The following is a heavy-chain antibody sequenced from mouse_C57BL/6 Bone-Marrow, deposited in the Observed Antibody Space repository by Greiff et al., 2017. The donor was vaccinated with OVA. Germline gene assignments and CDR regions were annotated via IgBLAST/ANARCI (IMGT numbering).Heavy chain of an antibody. CDR2: IYPGGGYT. V-gene: IGHV1-63*01. D-gene: IGHD2-3*01. J-gene: IGHJ1*03. CDR1: GYTFTNYW. CDR3: ARTELYDDWYCDV. Sequence: QVQLQQSGAELVRPGTSVKMSCKASGYTFTNYWIGWAKQRPGHGLEWIGDIYPGGGYTNYNEKFKGKATLNVDKSSSTAYMQFSSLTSEDSAIYDCARTELYDDWYCDVWGKGTTVTVSS.